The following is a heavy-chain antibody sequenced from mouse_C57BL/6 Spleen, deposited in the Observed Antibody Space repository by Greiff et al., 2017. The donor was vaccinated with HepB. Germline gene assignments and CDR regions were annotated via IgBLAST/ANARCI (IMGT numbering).Heavy chain of an antibody. J-gene: IGHJ1*03. CDR1: GYTFTSYW. CDR3: ARSSLITTVVAPDV. V-gene: IGHV1-64*01. CDR2: IHPNSGST. D-gene: IGHD1-1*01. Sequence: VQLQQPGAELVKPGASVKLSCKASGYTFTSYWMHWVKQRPGQGLEWIGMIHPNSGSTNYNEKFKSKATLTVDKSSSTAYMQLSSLTSEDSAVYYCARSSLITTVVAPDVWGTGTTVTVSS.